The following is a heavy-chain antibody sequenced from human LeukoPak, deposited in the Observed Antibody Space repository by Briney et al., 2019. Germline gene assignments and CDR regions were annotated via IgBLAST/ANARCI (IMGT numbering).Heavy chain of an antibody. V-gene: IGHV3-11*01. CDR2: ISNRGIII. Sequence: GGSLRLSCAASGFNFSATYMTWIRQAPGKGLEWVSYISNRGIIINYADSVKGRFTISRDNAKNSLYLQMNSLRAEDTALYYCAKDGRIAAAGTVGDYYYYGMDVWGQGTTVTVSS. CDR1: GFNFSATY. CDR3: AKDGRIAAAGTVGDYYYYGMDV. J-gene: IGHJ6*02. D-gene: IGHD6-13*01.